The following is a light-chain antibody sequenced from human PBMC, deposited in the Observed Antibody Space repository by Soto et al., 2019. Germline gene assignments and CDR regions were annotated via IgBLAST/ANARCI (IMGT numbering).Light chain of an antibody. CDR1: QSVSSN. J-gene: IGKJ1*01. V-gene: IGKV3-15*01. CDR3: QQYNNWPPVWT. Sequence: EIVMTQSPATLSVSPGERATLSCRASQSVSSNLAWYQQKPGQAPRLLIYGASTRATGIPARFSGSGSGTEFHLTISSLQSEDFAVYYCQQYNNWPPVWTFGQGTKVEIK. CDR2: GAS.